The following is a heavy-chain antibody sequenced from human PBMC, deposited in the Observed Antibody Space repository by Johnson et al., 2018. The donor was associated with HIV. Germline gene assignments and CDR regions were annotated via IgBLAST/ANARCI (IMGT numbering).Heavy chain of an antibody. Sequence: QVQLVESGGGLVKPGGSLRLSCAASGFTFSTYGMHWVRQAPGKGLEWAAFIRYDGSNKYYADSVKGRFTISRDNSKNTLYLQMNSLRAEDTAVYYCAKKQWPEDDAFDIWGQGTMVTVSS. CDR2: IRYDGSNK. CDR3: AKKQWPEDDAFDI. J-gene: IGHJ3*02. D-gene: IGHD6-19*01. V-gene: IGHV3-30*02. CDR1: GFTFSTYG.